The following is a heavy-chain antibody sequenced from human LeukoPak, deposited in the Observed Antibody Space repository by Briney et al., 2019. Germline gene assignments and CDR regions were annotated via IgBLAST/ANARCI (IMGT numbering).Heavy chain of an antibody. CDR1: GGTFSSYA. CDR2: IIPIFGTA. D-gene: IGHD1-26*01. V-gene: IGHV1-69*13. J-gene: IGHJ3*02. CDR3: ARAEKVGARAYAFDI. Sequence: PEASVTVSCKASGGTFSSYAISWVRQAPGQGLEWMGGIIPIFGTANYAQKFQGRVTITADESTSTAYMELSSLRSEDTAVYYCARAEKVGARAYAFDIWGQGTMVTVSS.